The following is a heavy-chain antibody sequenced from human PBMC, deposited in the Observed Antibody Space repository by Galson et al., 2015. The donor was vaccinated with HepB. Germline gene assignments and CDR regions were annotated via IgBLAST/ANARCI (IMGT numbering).Heavy chain of an antibody. V-gene: IGHV6-1*01. CDR1: GDSVSTNSAA. CDR3: ARDRGYSYVDWFDP. Sequence: CAISGDSVSTNSAAWNWIRQSPLRGLEWLGRTYYRSKWYNDYAVSVKSRIVINADTSKNQFSLQLTSVTPEDTSIYYCARDRGYSYVDWFDPWGQGTLVTVSS. CDR2: TYYRSKWYN. D-gene: IGHD5-18*01. J-gene: IGHJ5*02.